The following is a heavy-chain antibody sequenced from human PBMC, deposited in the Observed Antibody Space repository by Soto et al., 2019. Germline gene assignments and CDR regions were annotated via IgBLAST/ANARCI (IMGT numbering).Heavy chain of an antibody. CDR2: ISGSGGST. CDR3: AKAPWISFGVVTPILDQYFQH. V-gene: IGHV3-23*01. D-gene: IGHD3-3*01. Sequence: PGGVLRLSCAASGFTFSSYAMSWVRQAPGKGLEWVSAISGSGGSTYYADSVKGRFTISRDNSKNTLYLQMNSLRAEDTAVYYCAKAPWISFGVVTPILDQYFQHWGQGTLVTVSS. J-gene: IGHJ1*01. CDR1: GFTFSSYA.